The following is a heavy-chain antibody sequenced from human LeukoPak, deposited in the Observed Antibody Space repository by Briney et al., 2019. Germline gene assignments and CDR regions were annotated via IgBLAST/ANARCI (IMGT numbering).Heavy chain of an antibody. CDR1: GGSFSGYY. CDR3: ARVHYDFWRGYLLNTYYFDY. V-gene: IGHV4-34*01. J-gene: IGHJ4*02. CDR2: INHGGST. D-gene: IGHD3-3*01. Sequence: SETLSLTCAVYGGSFSGYYWSWIRQPPGKGLEWIGEINHGGSTNYNPSLKSRVTISVDTSKNQFSLKLSSVTASDTAVYYCARVHYDFWRGYLLNTYYFDYWGQGTLVTVSS.